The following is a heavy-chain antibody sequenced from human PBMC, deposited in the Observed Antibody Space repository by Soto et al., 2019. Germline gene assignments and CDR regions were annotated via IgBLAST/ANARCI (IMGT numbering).Heavy chain of an antibody. D-gene: IGHD3-16*01. V-gene: IGHV4-4*07. J-gene: IGHJ5*02. CDR1: GASISGFY. CDR2: IYATGTT. CDR3: EADEPKTLRDWFDP. Sequence: PSETLSLTCTVSGASISGFYWGWIRQSAGKGLEWIGRIYATGTTDYNPSLESGVMMSVDTSNKQFSLQLRSETAADTAVYYCEADEPKTLRDWFDPWGQGISVTVSS.